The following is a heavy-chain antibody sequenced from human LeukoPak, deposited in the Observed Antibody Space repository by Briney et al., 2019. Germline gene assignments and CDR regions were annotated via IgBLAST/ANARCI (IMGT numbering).Heavy chain of an antibody. CDR3: ARSPSQTGWVPAAMSQDGYYYYMDV. CDR1: GYTFTSYG. V-gene: IGHV1-18*01. CDR2: ISAYNGNT. J-gene: IGHJ6*03. D-gene: IGHD2-2*01. Sequence: ASVKVSCKASGYTFTSYGISWVRQAPGQGLEWMGWISAYNGNTNYAQKLQGRVTMTTDTSTSTAYMELRSLRSDDTAVYYCARSPSQTGWVPAAMSQDGYYYYMDVWGKGTTVTISS.